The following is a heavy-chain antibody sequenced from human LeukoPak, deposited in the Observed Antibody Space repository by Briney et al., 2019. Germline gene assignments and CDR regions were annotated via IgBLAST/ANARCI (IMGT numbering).Heavy chain of an antibody. J-gene: IGHJ6*03. CDR3: ARGVGTIFGVLYYMDV. Sequence: PSETLSLTCTVFSVSISTYYWSWIRQPPAKGLECIGYIYYSGSTNFNPSLKSRVIIAVDMSKNQFSLRLSSVTAADTAVYYCARGVGTIFGVLYYMDVWGKGTTVTVSS. V-gene: IGHV4-59*01. CDR2: IYYSGST. D-gene: IGHD3-3*01. CDR1: SVSISTYY.